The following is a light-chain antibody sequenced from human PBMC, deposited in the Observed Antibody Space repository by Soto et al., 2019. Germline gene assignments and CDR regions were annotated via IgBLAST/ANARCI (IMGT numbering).Light chain of an antibody. CDR3: ATWDDSLNGRV. CDR1: SSNIGINT. J-gene: IGLJ1*01. V-gene: IGLV1-44*01. Sequence: QSVLTQPPSASGPPGQRVAISCSGSSSNIGINTVDWYQQLPGTAPKLLIYSNSQRPSGVPDRFSGSKSGTSASLAISGLQSEDEADYFCATWDDSLNGRVFGTGAKVTVL. CDR2: SNS.